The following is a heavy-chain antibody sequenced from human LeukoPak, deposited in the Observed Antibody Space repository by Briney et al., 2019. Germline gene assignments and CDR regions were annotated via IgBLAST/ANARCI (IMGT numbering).Heavy chain of an antibody. V-gene: IGHV3-30*18. CDR2: ISYDGSNK. CDR1: GFTFSSYG. CDR3: AKDLCSTVVTPLCWYFDL. D-gene: IGHD4-23*01. Sequence: PGGSLRLSCAASGFTFSSYGMHWVRQAPGKGLEWVAVISYDGSNKYYADSVKGRFTISRDNSKNTLYLQMNSLRVEDTAVYYCAKDLCSTVVTPLCWYFDLWGRGTLVTVSS. J-gene: IGHJ2*01.